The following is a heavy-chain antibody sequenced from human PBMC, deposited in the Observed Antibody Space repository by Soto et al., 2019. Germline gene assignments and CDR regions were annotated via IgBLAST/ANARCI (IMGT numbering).Heavy chain of an antibody. J-gene: IGHJ4*02. Sequence: XETLSLTCTVAGCSISSYYWSWIRQPPGKGLEWIGYIYYSGSTNYNPSLKSRVTISVDTSKNQFSLKLSSVTAADTAVYYCAREYLHNYFDYWGQGTLVTVSS. D-gene: IGHD2-2*01. CDR2: IYYSGST. CDR1: GCSISSYY. V-gene: IGHV4-59*01. CDR3: AREYLHNYFDY.